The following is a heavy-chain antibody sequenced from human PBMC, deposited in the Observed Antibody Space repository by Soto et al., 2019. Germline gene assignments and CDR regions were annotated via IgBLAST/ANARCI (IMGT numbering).Heavy chain of an antibody. CDR1: GFTFSSYW. D-gene: IGHD1-26*01. V-gene: IGHV3-74*01. J-gene: IGHJ4*02. CDR2: INSDGSST. Sequence: EVQLVESGGGLVQPGGSLRLSCAASGFTFSSYWMHWVRQAPGKGLVWVSRINSDGSSTTYADSVKGLFTISRDNAKNTLYLQMNSLRAEDSAVYYCARAEWEIPLDYWGQGTLVTVSS. CDR3: ARAEWEIPLDY.